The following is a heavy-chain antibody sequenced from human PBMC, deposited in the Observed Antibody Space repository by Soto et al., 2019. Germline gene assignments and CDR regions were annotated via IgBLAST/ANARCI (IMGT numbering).Heavy chain of an antibody. V-gene: IGHV1-2*04. Sequence: ASVNVSCKASGYTFTGYYMHWVRQAPGQGLEWMGWINPNSGGTNYAQKFQGWVTMTRDTSISTAYMELSRLRSDDTAVYYCARDGAAADLYYYYGTEVWGQGTTVNVSS. D-gene: IGHD6-13*01. CDR2: INPNSGGT. CDR1: GYTFTGYY. J-gene: IGHJ6*02. CDR3: ARDGAAADLYYYYGTEV.